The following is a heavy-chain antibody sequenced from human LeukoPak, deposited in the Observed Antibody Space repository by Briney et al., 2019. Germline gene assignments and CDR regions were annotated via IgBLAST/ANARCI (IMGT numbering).Heavy chain of an antibody. CDR3: VKDGGGNSGISYYFDY. CDR1: GFTFSSYA. D-gene: IGHD4-23*01. J-gene: IGHJ4*02. V-gene: IGHV3-23*01. CDR2: ISGSGGST. Sequence: GGSLRLSCAASGFTFSSYAMSWVRQAPGKGLEWVSAISGSGGSTYYADSVKGRFTISRDNSKNTLYLQMNSLRAEDTAVYYCVKDGGGNSGISYYFDYWGQGTLVTVSS.